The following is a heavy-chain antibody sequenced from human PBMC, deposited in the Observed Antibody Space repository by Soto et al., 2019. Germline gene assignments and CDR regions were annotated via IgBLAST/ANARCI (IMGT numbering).Heavy chain of an antibody. CDR2: INPNSGGT. D-gene: IGHD1-20*01. Sequence: ASVKVSCKASGYTFTCYYMHWVRQAPGQGLEWMGWINPNSGGTNYAQKFQGWVTMTRDTSISTAYMELSRLGSDDTAVYYCAREHRGITGTSDAFDIWGQGTMVTVSS. V-gene: IGHV1-2*04. CDR1: GYTFTCYY. CDR3: AREHRGITGTSDAFDI. J-gene: IGHJ3*02.